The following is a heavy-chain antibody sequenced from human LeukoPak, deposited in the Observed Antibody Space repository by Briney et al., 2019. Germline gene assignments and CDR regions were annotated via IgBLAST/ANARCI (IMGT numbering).Heavy chain of an antibody. CDR2: IYHSGRT. V-gene: IGHV4-4*02. D-gene: IGHD2-2*01. CDR1: GGSGGSISSSNY. Sequence: SETLSLTCAVSGGSGGSISSSNYWSWVRQPPGKGLEWIGEIYHSGRTNSNPSLKSRVTISVDKSKNQFSLRLNSVTAADTAVYYCARAGQGYCTSASCFLSLDYWGQGTLVTVSS. J-gene: IGHJ4*02. CDR3: ARAGQGYCTSASCFLSLDY.